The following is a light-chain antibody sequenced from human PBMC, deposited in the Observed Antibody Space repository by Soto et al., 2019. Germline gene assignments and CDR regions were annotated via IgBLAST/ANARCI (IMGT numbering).Light chain of an antibody. Sequence: EVVLTQSPYTPSSSPGERAPLSCRASQSVSSYLAWYQQKPGQAPRLLISDASNRATGIPARFRGSGSGTDFTLTISSLEPEDFAVYYCQQRSNWPRTFGQGTKVDIK. V-gene: IGKV3-11*01. CDR2: DAS. J-gene: IGKJ1*01. CDR3: QQRSNWPRT. CDR1: QSVSSY.